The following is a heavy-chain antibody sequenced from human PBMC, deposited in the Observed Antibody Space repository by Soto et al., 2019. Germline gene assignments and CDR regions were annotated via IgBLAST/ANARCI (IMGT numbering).Heavy chain of an antibody. J-gene: IGHJ3*02. CDR2: INSDGSST. CDR3: GASVGYDFWSGYDYSNDAFDI. Sequence: GGSLRLSCAASGFTFSSYWMHWVRQAPGKGLVWVSRINSDGSSTSYADSVKGRFTISRDNAKNSLYLQMNSLRAEDTAVYYCGASVGYDFWSGYDYSNDAFDIWGQGTMVTVSS. CDR1: GFTFSSYW. V-gene: IGHV3-74*01. D-gene: IGHD3-3*01.